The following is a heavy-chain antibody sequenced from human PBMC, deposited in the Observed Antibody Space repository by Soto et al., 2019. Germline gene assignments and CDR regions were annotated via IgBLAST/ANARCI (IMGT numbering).Heavy chain of an antibody. CDR2: ISSSSSTI. D-gene: IGHD6-19*01. Sequence: GGSLRLSCAASGFTFSSYSMNWVRQAPGKGLEWVSYISSSSSTIYYADSVKGRFTISRDNAKNSLYLQMNSLRAEDTAVYYCARDGVYSSGWDPSWSNYAQYYYYYYMDVWGKGTTVTVSS. V-gene: IGHV3-48*01. CDR3: ARDGVYSSGWDPSWSNYAQYYYYYYMDV. CDR1: GFTFSSYS. J-gene: IGHJ6*03.